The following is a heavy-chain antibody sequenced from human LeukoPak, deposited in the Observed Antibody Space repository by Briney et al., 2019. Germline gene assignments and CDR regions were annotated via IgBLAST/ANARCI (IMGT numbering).Heavy chain of an antibody. CDR3: AELGITMIGGV. CDR1: GFTFSSYS. CDR2: ISSSSTI. D-gene: IGHD3-10*02. V-gene: IGHV3-48*04. Sequence: PGGSLRLSCVASGFTFSSYSMNWVRQAPGKGLEWVSYISSSSTIYYADSVKGRFTISRDNAKNSLYLQMNSLRAEDTAVYYCAELGITMIGGVWGKGTTVTISS. J-gene: IGHJ6*04.